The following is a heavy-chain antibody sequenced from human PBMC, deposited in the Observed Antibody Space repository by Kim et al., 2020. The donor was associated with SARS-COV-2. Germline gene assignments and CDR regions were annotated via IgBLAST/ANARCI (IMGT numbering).Heavy chain of an antibody. CDR3: ARGGGGYSSQRRFDY. Sequence: SETLSLTCTVSGGSISSYYWSWIRQPPGKGLEWIGYIYYSGSTNYNPSLKSRVTISVDTSKNQFSLKLSSVTAADTAVYYCARGGGGYSSQRRFDYWGQGTLVTVSS. V-gene: IGHV4-59*01. CDR2: IYYSGST. CDR1: GGSISSYY. D-gene: IGHD6-13*01. J-gene: IGHJ4*02.